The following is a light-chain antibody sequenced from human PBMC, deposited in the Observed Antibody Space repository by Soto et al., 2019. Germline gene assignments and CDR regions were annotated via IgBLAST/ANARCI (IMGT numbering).Light chain of an antibody. J-gene: IGKJ1*01. V-gene: IGKV3-15*01. Sequence: EIVMTQSPATLSVSPGETATLSCRASQSVSSNLAWYQQKPGQAPGLLIYGASTRAPDITARFSGSESRTDFTLTISSLQSEDFAVYYCQQYNNFWTFGQGTKVEIK. CDR1: QSVSSN. CDR3: QQYNNFWT. CDR2: GAS.